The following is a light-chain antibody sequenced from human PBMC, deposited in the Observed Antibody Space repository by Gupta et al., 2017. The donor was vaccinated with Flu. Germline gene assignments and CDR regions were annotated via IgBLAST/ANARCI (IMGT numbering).Light chain of an antibody. CDR3: PYFDSSLSGVV. J-gene: IGLJ3*02. CDR2: GNN. V-gene: IGLV1-40*01. CDR1: SSNLGAGYE. Sequence: SGLTQPPSVSGAPVQRLTISCTGSSSNLGAGYEVHWYQHFPGKAPKLLLYGNNHRPEGVPDRFSGSKSGNSASLAINGLQADDEADYYCPYFDSSLSGVVFGGGTKLTVL.